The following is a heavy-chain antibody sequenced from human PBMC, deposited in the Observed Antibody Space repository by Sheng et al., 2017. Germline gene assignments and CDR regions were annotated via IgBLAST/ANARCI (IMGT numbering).Heavy chain of an antibody. J-gene: IGHJ4*02. Sequence: EVQLVESGGGLVQPGGSLRLSCAASGFTFSSYAMSWVRQAPGKGLEWVSAISGSGGSTYYADSVKGRFTISRDNSKNTLYLQMNSLRAEDTAVYYCAKTPRQPYPGMYYDSSGYYGYYFDYWGQGTLVTVSS. D-gene: IGHD3-22*01. CDR3: AKTPRQPYPGMYYDSSGYYGYYFDY. CDR1: GFTFSSYA. CDR2: ISGSGGST. V-gene: IGHV3-23*04.